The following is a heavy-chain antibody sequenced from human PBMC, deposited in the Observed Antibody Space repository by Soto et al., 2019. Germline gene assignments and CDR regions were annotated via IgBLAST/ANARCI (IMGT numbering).Heavy chain of an antibody. CDR3: SRDIGRHSFDY. J-gene: IGHJ4*02. D-gene: IGHD1-26*01. CDR2: SRGKASGYTI. V-gene: IGHV3-72*01. CDR1: GFTLSDYR. Sequence: EVQLVESGGGLVQPGGSLRLSCAASGFTLSDYRMDWVRLAQGKGLEWVARSRGKASGYTIEYAASVKDRFTISRDDSKNSLYLQMNSLKIEDTAVYYCSRDIGRHSFDYWGQGTPVTVSS.